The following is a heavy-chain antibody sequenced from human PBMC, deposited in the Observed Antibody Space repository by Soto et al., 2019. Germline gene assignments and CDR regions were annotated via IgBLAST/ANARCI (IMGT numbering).Heavy chain of an antibody. CDR3: ARVWTTVTTNEAFDI. CDR2: ISYDGNTE. Sequence: QVQLVGSGGGVVHPGRSLRLSCAASGFTFSPYVVHWVRQAPGKGLEWVAVISYDGNTEYYADSVKGRFTIARDKSKSTLYLQMNSLRVEDTALYYCARVWTTVTTNEAFDIWGQGTMVTVSS. D-gene: IGHD4-17*01. J-gene: IGHJ3*02. CDR1: GFTFSPYV. V-gene: IGHV3-30-3*01.